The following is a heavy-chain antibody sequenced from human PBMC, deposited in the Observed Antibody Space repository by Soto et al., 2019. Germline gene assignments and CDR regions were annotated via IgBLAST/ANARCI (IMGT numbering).Heavy chain of an antibody. CDR2: IKSKTDGGTT. CDR3: TTLFGSRYWSRYYYGMDV. V-gene: IGHV3-15*07. Sequence: PGGSLRLSCAASGFTFSNAWMNWVRQAPGKGLEWVGRIKSKTDGGTTDYAAPVKGRFTISRDDSKNTLYLQMNSLKTEDTAVYYCTTLFGSRYWSRYYYGMDVWGQGTTVTVSS. J-gene: IGHJ6*02. D-gene: IGHD2-8*02. CDR1: GFTFSNAW.